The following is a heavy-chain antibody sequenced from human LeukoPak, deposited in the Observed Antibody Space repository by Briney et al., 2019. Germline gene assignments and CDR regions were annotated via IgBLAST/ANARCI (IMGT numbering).Heavy chain of an antibody. Sequence: GASVKVSCKASSYTYASYGISWVRQAPGQGLEWMGWISAYNGNTNYAQKLQGRVAMTTDTSTSTAYMELRSLRSDDTAVYYCTRDYGSGSNDYWGQGTLVTVSS. D-gene: IGHD3-10*01. J-gene: IGHJ4*02. CDR3: TRDYGSGSNDY. CDR2: ISAYNGNT. CDR1: SYTYASYG. V-gene: IGHV1-18*01.